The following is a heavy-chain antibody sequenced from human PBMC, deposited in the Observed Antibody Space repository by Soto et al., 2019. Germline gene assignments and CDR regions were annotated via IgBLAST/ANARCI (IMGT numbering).Heavy chain of an antibody. J-gene: IGHJ4*02. Sequence: SETLSLTCAVYGGSFSGYYWSWIRQPPGKGLEWIGEINHSGSTNYNPSLKSRVTISVDTSKNQFSLRLSSVTAADTAVYYCARGWSGYGDYDYWGQGTLVTVSS. CDR1: GGSFSGYY. CDR3: ARGWSGYGDYDY. V-gene: IGHV4-34*01. D-gene: IGHD4-17*01. CDR2: INHSGST.